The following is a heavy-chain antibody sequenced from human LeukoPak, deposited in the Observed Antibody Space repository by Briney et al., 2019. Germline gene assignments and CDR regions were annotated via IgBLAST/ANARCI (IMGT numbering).Heavy chain of an antibody. Sequence: GGTLRLSCAASGFTFSSYGMSWVRQAPGKGLEWVSAISGSGGSTYYADSVKGRFTISRDNSKNTLYLQMNSLRAEDTAVYYCAKDGWQQLVCFDYWGKGTLVTVSS. CDR2: ISGSGGST. V-gene: IGHV3-23*01. CDR1: GFTFSSYG. CDR3: AKDGWQQLVCFDY. D-gene: IGHD6-13*01. J-gene: IGHJ4*02.